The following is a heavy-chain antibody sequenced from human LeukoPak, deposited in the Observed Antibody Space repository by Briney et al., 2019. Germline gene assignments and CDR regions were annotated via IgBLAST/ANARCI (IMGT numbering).Heavy chain of an antibody. CDR3: ARDLYSSSWYDAFDI. D-gene: IGHD6-13*01. CDR2: ISYDGSNK. Sequence: GGSLRLSCAASGFTFSSYVMHWVRQAPGKGLEWVAVISYDGSNKYYADSVKGRFTISRDNSKNTLYLQMNSLRAEDTAVYYCARDLYSSSWYDAFDIWGQGTMVTVSS. V-gene: IGHV3-30*04. J-gene: IGHJ3*02. CDR1: GFTFSSYV.